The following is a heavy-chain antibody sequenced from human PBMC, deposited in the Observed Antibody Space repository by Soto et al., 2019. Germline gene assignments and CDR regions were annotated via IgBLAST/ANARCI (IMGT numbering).Heavy chain of an antibody. CDR3: AKDREGYCSGGSCPRNY. Sequence: PGGSLRLSCAASGFTFSRSSMNWVRQAPGKGLEWVSYISSSSSTIYYADSVKGRFTISRDSAKNSLYLQMNSLRAEDTAVYYCAKDREGYCSGGSCPRNYWGQGTLVTVSS. CDR1: GFTFSRSS. V-gene: IGHV3-48*01. J-gene: IGHJ4*02. D-gene: IGHD2-15*01. CDR2: ISSSSSTI.